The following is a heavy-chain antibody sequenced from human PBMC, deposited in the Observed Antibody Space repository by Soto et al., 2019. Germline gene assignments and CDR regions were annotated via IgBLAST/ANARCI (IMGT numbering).Heavy chain of an antibody. CDR1: GFTFRSYA. V-gene: IGHV3-30*04. Sequence: GGSLRLSCAASGFTFRSYAMHWVRQAPGKGLEWVAVISYDGSNKYYADSGKGRFTISRDNSKNTLYLQMNSLRAEDTAVYYCARPYYYDSSGYKEDYWGKGTLVTVSS. J-gene: IGHJ4*02. D-gene: IGHD3-22*01. CDR3: ARPYYYDSSGYKEDY. CDR2: ISYDGSNK.